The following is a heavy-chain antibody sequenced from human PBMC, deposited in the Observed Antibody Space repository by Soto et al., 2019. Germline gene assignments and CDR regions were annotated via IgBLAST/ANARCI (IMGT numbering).Heavy chain of an antibody. CDR1: GVTFSSYS. CDR2: ISSSSSYI. Sequence: GGSLRLSCAASGVTFSSYSMNVVRQAPGKGLEWVSSISSSSSYIYYADSVKGRFTISRDNAKNSLYLQMNSLRAEDTAVYYCVRDHLVAGQTKYDYWGQGTLVTVSS. J-gene: IGHJ4*02. D-gene: IGHD6-19*01. CDR3: VRDHLVAGQTKYDY. V-gene: IGHV3-21*01.